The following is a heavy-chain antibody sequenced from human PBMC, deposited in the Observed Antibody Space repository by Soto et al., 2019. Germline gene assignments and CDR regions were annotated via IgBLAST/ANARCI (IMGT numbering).Heavy chain of an antibody. D-gene: IGHD3-3*01. CDR2: ISSSSSYI. CDR3: ARDIGVAGTDYYYYGMDV. J-gene: IGHJ6*02. V-gene: IGHV3-21*01. Sequence: GGSLRLSCTASGGPFISYSMNWVRQAPGKGLEWVSSISSSSSYIYYADSVKGRFTISRDNAKNSLYLQMNSLRAEDTAVYYYARDIGVAGTDYYYYGMDVWGQGTTVTVSS. CDR1: GGPFISYS.